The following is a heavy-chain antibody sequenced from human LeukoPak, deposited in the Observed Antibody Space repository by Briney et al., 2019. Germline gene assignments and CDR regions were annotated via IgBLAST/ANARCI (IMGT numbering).Heavy chain of an antibody. CDR1: GYTFTSYA. Sequence: SVKISCKASGYTFTSYAMNWVRQAPGQGLEWMGWINTNTGNPTYAQGFTGRFVFSLDTSVNTAYLQISSLKTEDTAVYYCARDPRGGYSNLYPWGQGTLVTVSS. D-gene: IGHD4-11*01. V-gene: IGHV7-4-1*02. CDR2: INTNTGNP. CDR3: ARDPRGGYSNLYP. J-gene: IGHJ5*02.